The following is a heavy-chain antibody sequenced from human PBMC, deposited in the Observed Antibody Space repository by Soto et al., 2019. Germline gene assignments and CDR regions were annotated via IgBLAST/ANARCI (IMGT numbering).Heavy chain of an antibody. Sequence: EVQLVESGGGLVKPGGSLRLSCAASGFTFSSYSMNWVRQAPGKGLEWVSSISSSSSYIYYADSVKGRFTISRDNAKNSRYLQMNSLRAADTAVYYCARLRAVADYWGQGTLVTVSS. D-gene: IGHD6-19*01. V-gene: IGHV3-21*01. CDR2: ISSSSSYI. CDR1: GFTFSSYS. CDR3: ARLRAVADY. J-gene: IGHJ4*02.